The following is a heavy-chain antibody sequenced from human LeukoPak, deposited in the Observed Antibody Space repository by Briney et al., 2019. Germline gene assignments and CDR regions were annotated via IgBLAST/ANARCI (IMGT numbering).Heavy chain of an antibody. CDR3: ARVGIVGATGNNWFDP. D-gene: IGHD1-26*01. Sequence: ASVKVSCKASGYTFIAYYLHWVRQVPGQGLEWMGWINPASGGTNYAQKFQGRVTMTRDTSISTAYMELSRLRSDDTAVYYCARVGIVGATGNNWFDPWGQGTLVTVSS. V-gene: IGHV1-2*02. J-gene: IGHJ5*02. CDR1: GYTFIAYY. CDR2: INPASGGT.